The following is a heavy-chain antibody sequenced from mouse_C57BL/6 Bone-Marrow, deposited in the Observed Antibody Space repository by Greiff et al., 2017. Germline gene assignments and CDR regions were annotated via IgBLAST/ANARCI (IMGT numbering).Heavy chain of an antibody. D-gene: IGHD1-1*01. CDR2: IYPRSGNT. CDR3: ARSVYYYGLYYAMDY. Sequence: VQRVESGAELARPGASVKLSCKASGYTFTSYGISWVKQRTGQGLEWIGEIYPRSGNTYYNEKFKGKATLTADKSSSTAYMELRSLTSEDSAVYFCARSVYYYGLYYAMDYWGQGTSVTVSS. J-gene: IGHJ4*01. V-gene: IGHV1-81*01. CDR1: GYTFTSYG.